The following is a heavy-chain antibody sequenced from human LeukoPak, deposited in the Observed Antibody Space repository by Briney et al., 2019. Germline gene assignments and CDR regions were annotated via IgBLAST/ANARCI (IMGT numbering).Heavy chain of an antibody. CDR3: ASSFAGFLTGLIIHLGWFDP. D-gene: IGHD3-9*01. CDR2: ISGSGGST. CDR1: GFTFSSYA. J-gene: IGHJ5*02. Sequence: GGSLRLSCAASGFTFSSYAMSWVRQAPGKGLEWVSAISGSGGSTFYADSVKGRFTISRDNSKNTLYLQMNSLRAEDTAVYYCASSFAGFLTGLIIHLGWFDPWGQGTLVTVSS. V-gene: IGHV3-23*01.